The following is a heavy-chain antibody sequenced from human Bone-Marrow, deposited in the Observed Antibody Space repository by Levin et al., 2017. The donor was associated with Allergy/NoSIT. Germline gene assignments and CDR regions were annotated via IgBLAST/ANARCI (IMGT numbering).Heavy chain of an antibody. CDR2: YYNSGDT. Sequence: SETLSLTCTVSGDSITNTEYHWDWVRQSPGKGLEWIGYYYNSGDTDYNPSLKGRVSISVDTSRNQFSLRLNSVTAADTAVYYCARNGPYFYGMDIWGQGTTVTVSS. CDR1: GDSITNTEYH. D-gene: IGHD4-17*01. J-gene: IGHJ6*02. V-gene: IGHV4-30-4*01. CDR3: ARNGPYFYGMDI.